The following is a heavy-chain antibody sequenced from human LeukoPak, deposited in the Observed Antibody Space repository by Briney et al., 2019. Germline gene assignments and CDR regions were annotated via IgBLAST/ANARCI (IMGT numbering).Heavy chain of an antibody. V-gene: IGHV1-18*01. J-gene: IGHJ4*02. CDR2: ISAYSGNT. Sequence: ASVKVSCKTSGYTFTNYGISWVRQAPGQGLEWMGWISAYSGNTNYVQKFRGRVTMTTDTSTSTVYMALSSLTSDDTDVYYCARDIATIVHQDWGQGTQVTVSS. D-gene: IGHD1-26*01. CDR1: GYTFTNYG. CDR3: ARDIATIVHQD.